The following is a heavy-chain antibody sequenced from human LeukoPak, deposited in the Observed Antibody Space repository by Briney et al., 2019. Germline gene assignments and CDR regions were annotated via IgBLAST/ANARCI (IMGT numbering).Heavy chain of an antibody. CDR3: ARGPIAAAGDFDY. V-gene: IGHV1-69*05. D-gene: IGHD6-13*01. CDR2: IIPIFGTA. Sequence: ASVKVSCKASGYTFTGYYMHWVRQAPGQGLEWMGGIIPIFGTANYAQKFQGRVTITTDESTSTAYMELSSLRSEDTAVYYCARGPIAAAGDFDYWGQGTLVTVSS. CDR1: GYTFTGYY. J-gene: IGHJ4*02.